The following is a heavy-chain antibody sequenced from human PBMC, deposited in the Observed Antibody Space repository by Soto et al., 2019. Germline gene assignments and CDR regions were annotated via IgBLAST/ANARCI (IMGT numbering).Heavy chain of an antibody. CDR3: AREGPPGIAAADPYYYGMDV. CDR1: GYTFTGYD. CDR2: INPSGGST. Sequence: GASVKVSCTISGYTFTGYDIHWLRPPPEQGLEWMGIINPSGGSTSYAQKFQGRVTMTRDTSTSTVYMELSSLRSEDTAVYYCAREGPPGIAAADPYYYGMDVWGQGTTVTVSS. V-gene: IGHV1-46*01. D-gene: IGHD6-13*01. J-gene: IGHJ6*02.